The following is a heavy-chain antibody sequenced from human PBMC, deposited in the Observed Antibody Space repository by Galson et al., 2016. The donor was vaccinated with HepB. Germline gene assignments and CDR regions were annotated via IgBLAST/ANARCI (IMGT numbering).Heavy chain of an antibody. V-gene: IGHV3-48*02. CDR2: ISSSSGVL. CDR1: GYFFSDFS. CDR3: ARDLHSGAYTFDY. D-gene: IGHD1-26*01. Sequence: SLRLSCAASGYFFSDFSMNWVRQAPGKGLEWVSYISSSSGVLYYADSVKGRFTISRDDAKNSLYLQMNSLRDEDTAVYYCARDLHSGAYTFDYWGQGTLVTVS. J-gene: IGHJ4*02.